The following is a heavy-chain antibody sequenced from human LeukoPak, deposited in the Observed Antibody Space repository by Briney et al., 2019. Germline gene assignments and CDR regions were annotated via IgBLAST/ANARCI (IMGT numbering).Heavy chain of an antibody. CDR3: ARGLIRGLGGYDWEYFDY. D-gene: IGHD5-12*01. CDR2: MNPNSGNT. CDR1: GYTFTSYD. V-gene: IGHV1-8*03. Sequence: GASVKVSCKASGYTFTSYDINWVRQATGQGLEWMGWMNPNSGNTGYAQKFQGRVTITRNTSISTAYMELSSLRSDDTAIYYCARGLIRGLGGYDWEYFDYWGQGTLVTVSS. J-gene: IGHJ4*02.